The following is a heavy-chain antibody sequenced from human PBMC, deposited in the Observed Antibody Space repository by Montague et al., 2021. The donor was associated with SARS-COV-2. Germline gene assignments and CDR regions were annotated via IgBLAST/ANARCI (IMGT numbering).Heavy chain of an antibody. CDR2: IYYSGTT. D-gene: IGHD3-10*01. Sequence: SETLSLTCSVSSGSIISSGYYWGWICQPPGKELEWIGNIYYSGTTYSNPSLQSRGTISVDTSKNHLSLRLSSVTAADTAVYFRARGMIRGVTTPFDYWGQGSQVTVSS. V-gene: IGHV4-39*02. CDR1: SGSIISSGYY. J-gene: IGHJ4*02. CDR3: ARGMIRGVTTPFDY.